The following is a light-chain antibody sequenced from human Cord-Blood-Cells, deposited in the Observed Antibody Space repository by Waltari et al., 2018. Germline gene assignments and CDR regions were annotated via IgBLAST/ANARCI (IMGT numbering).Light chain of an antibody. CDR3: QQYGSSRT. CDR1: QSVSTSY. V-gene: IGKV3-20*01. CDR2: GAS. Sequence: EIVLTQSPVTLSLSPRELATLSCRANQSVSTSYLAWYQQKPGQAPRLLIYGASSRATGIPDRFSGSGSGKDFTLTISRLEPEDFAVYYCQQYGSSRTFGQGTKLEIK. J-gene: IGKJ2*01.